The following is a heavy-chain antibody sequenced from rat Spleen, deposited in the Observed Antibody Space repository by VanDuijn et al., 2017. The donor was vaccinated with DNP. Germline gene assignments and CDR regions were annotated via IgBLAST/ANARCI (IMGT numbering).Heavy chain of an antibody. CDR3: ARPEIAGNYFDY. J-gene: IGHJ2*01. V-gene: IGHV5-25*01. CDR2: ISYNGGTP. D-gene: IGHD5-1*01. Sequence: EVQLVESGGGLVQPGRSMKLSCVASGFSFSSFAMAWVRQAPTKGLEWVASISYNGGTPYYRDSVKGRFTISRDNAQSTLYLQMDSLRSEDTATYYCARPEIAGNYFDYWGQGVMVTVSS. CDR1: GFSFSSFA.